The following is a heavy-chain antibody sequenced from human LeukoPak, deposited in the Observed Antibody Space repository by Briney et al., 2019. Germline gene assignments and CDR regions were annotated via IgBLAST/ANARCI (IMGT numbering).Heavy chain of an antibody. V-gene: IGHV3-21*01. CDR3: ARGDYYGSGSYYKYGMEV. Sequence: PGGSLRPSCAASGFTFSSYSMNWVRQAPGKGLEWVSSIISSGSNIYYADSVKGRFTISRDNAKNSMYLQMNSLRAEDTAVYYCARGDYYGSGSYYKYGMEVWGQGATVTVSS. D-gene: IGHD3-10*01. CDR1: GFTFSSYS. J-gene: IGHJ6*02. CDR2: IISSGSNI.